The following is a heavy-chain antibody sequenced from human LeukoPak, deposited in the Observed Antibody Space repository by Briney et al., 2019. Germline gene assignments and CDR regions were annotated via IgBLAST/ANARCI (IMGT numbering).Heavy chain of an antibody. CDR3: ASVIAGVTTDY. CDR2: INPNSGDT. J-gene: IGHJ4*02. Sequence: GASVKVSCKASGYTFTGYYIHWVRQAPGQGLEWMAWINPNSGDTNFAQKFQGRVTMTRDTSISTAYMELSRLRSDDTAVYYCASVIAGVTTDYWGQGTLVTVSS. D-gene: IGHD1-26*01. CDR1: GYTFTGYY. V-gene: IGHV1-2*02.